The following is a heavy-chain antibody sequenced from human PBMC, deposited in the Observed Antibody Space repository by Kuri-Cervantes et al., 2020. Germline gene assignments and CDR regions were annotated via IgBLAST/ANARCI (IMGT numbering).Heavy chain of an antibody. V-gene: IGHV3-53*05. D-gene: IGHD5-12*01. J-gene: IGHJ6*02. CDR2: IYSGGST. CDR3: ASPSVATITLPYYYYGMDV. CDR1: GFTVSSNY. Sequence: GESLKIYCAASGFTVSSNYMSWVRQAPGKGLEWVSVIYSGGSTYYADSVKGRFTISRDNSKNTLYLQMNSLRAEDTAVYYCASPSVATITLPYYYYGMDVWGQGTTVTVSS.